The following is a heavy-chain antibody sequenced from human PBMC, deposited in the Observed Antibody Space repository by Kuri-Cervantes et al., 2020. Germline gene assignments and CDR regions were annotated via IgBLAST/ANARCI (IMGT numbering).Heavy chain of an antibody. V-gene: IGHV3-23*01. CDR3: ARAQTTLERFGLDV. J-gene: IGHJ6*02. CDR2: ISGSGGST. D-gene: IGHD3-3*01. Sequence: LKISCAASGFTFSSYGMHWVRQAPGKGLEWVSAISGSGGSTYYADSVKGRFTISRDNSKNTLYLQMNSLRAEDTALYYCARAQTTLERFGLDVWGQGTTVTVSS. CDR1: GFTFSSYG.